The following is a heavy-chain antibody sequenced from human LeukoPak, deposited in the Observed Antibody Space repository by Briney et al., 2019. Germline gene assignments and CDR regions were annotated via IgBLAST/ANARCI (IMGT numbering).Heavy chain of an antibody. V-gene: IGHV3-66*02. J-gene: IGHJ6*03. Sequence: GGSLRLSCAASGFTVSSNYMSWVRQAPGTGLEWVSVIYSGGSTYYADSVKGRFTISRDNSKNTLYLQMNSLRAEDTAVYYCARSTPYSSGWGYYYYYMDVWGKGTTVTVSS. CDR1: GFTVSSNY. D-gene: IGHD6-19*01. CDR3: ARSTPYSSGWGYYYYYMDV. CDR2: IYSGGST.